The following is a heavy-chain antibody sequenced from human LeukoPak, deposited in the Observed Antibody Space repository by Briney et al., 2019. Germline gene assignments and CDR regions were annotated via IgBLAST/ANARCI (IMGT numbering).Heavy chain of an antibody. D-gene: IGHD6-13*01. CDR1: GYTFTNYD. CDR2: MNPNSANT. V-gene: IGHV1-8*02. J-gene: IGHJ4*02. Sequence: ASVKVSCKASGYTFTNYDINWVRQATGQGLEWMGWMNPNSANTGYAQKFQGRVTMTTDTSTSTAYMELRSLRSDDTAVYYCARDSSRGVRYWGQGTLVTVSS. CDR3: ARDSSRGVRY.